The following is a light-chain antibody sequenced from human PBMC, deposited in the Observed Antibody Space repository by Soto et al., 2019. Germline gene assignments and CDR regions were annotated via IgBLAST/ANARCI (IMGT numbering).Light chain of an antibody. V-gene: IGLV1-40*01. J-gene: IGLJ1*01. CDR2: GNM. Sequence: QSVLTQPPSVSGAPGQRVTIYCTGTSSNIGAGYPVHWYQQLPGTAPKLLIFGNMNRPSGVPDRFSGSRSGLAITGLQAEDEAEYFCSSYSRSINYVFGTGTKLTVL. CDR3: SSYSRSINYV. CDR1: SSNIGAGYP.